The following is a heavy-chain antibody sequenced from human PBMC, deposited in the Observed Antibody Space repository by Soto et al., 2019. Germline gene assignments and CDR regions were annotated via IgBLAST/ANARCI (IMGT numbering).Heavy chain of an antibody. J-gene: IGHJ4*02. Sequence: VQLVESGGCLVQPGRSLRLSCAASGFTFDDYAMHWVRQAPGKGLEWVSGISWNSGSIGYAESVKGRFTISRDNAKNSLYLQMNGLRAEDTALYYCSKLGYCSGGSCFNSDYWGQGTLVTVCS. CDR3: SKLGYCSGGSCFNSDY. V-gene: IGHV3-9*01. CDR1: GFTFDDYA. CDR2: ISWNSGSI. D-gene: IGHD2-15*01.